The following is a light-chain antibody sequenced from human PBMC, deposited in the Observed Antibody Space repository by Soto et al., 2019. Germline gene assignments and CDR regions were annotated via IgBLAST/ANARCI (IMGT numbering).Light chain of an antibody. CDR2: GAS. Sequence: EIVLTQSPGTLSLSPGERATLSCRASQSVSSSYLAWYQQKPGQAPRLLIYGASSRATGIPDRFSGSGSGPDFTLTISRLEPEDFAVYYCQHYGYSPWTFGQGTKVEIK. J-gene: IGKJ1*01. V-gene: IGKV3-20*01. CDR1: QSVSSSY. CDR3: QHYGYSPWT.